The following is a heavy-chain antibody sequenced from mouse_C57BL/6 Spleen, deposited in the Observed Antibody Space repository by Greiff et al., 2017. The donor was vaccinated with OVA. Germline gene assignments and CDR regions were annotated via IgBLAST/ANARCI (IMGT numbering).Heavy chain of an antibody. CDR3: ARGGYNGSSTWYFDV. CDR1: GYTFTSYW. D-gene: IGHD1-1*01. Sequence: QVQLQQPGAELVKPGASVKLSCKASGYTFTSYWITWVKQRPGQGLEWIGDIYPGSGSTNYNEKFKSKATLTVDTSSSTAYMQLSSLTSEDSAVYYCARGGYNGSSTWYFDVWGTGTTVTVSS. V-gene: IGHV1-55*01. CDR2: IYPGSGST. J-gene: IGHJ1*03.